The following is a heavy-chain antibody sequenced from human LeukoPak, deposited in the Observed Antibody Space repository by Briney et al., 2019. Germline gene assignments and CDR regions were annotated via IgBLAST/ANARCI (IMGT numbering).Heavy chain of an antibody. CDR3: ARKTIAVAGPLDY. Sequence: GGSLRLSCAASGFTFDDYAMHWVRQAPGKGLEWVSSISWNSGNIDYADSVKGRFTISRGNAKNSLYLQMNSLRAEDTAVYYCARKTIAVAGPLDYWGQGTLVTVSS. CDR2: ISWNSGNI. J-gene: IGHJ4*02. CDR1: GFTFDDYA. D-gene: IGHD6-19*01. V-gene: IGHV3-9*01.